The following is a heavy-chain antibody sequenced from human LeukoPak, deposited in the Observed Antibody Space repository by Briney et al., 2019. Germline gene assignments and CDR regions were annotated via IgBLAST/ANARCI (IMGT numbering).Heavy chain of an antibody. CDR2: IYSGGST. Sequence: PTGGSLRLSCAASGFTVSSNYMSWVRQAPGKGLEWVSVIYSGGSTYYADSVKGRFTISRDNSKNTLYLQMNSLRAEDTAVYYCARAKPPHIAAAGSPLYYFDYWGQGTLVTVSS. V-gene: IGHV3-53*01. D-gene: IGHD6-13*01. J-gene: IGHJ4*02. CDR1: GFTVSSNY. CDR3: ARAKPPHIAAAGSPLYYFDY.